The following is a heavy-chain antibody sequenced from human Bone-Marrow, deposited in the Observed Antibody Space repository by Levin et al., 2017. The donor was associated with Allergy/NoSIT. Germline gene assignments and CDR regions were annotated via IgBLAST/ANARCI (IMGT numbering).Heavy chain of an antibody. CDR2: MNPNSGDA. V-gene: IGHV1-8*01. J-gene: IGHJ6*02. D-gene: IGHD6-19*01. Sequence: ASVKVSCKTSGYTFTSYDITWVRRATGQGLEWLGRMNPNSGDARYAQKFQGRVSMTRNTSKSTVYMEVSRLTSEDTAVYYCAREGLLIAVASTGYYYYGMDVWGQGTTVTVSS. CDR3: AREGLLIAVASTGYYYYGMDV. CDR1: GYTFTSYD.